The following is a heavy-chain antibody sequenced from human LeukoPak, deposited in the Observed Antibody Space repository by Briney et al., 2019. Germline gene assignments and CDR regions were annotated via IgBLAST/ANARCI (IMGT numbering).Heavy chain of an antibody. V-gene: IGHV4-34*01. D-gene: IGHD5-24*01. CDR2: INHSGST. CDR3: ARGGGYNYKLGY. J-gene: IGHJ4*02. CDR1: GGSFSGYY. Sequence: PSETLSLTCAVYGGSFSGYYWSWIRQPPGKGLDWIGEINHSGSTNYNPSLKSRVTISVDTSKNQFSLKLSSVTAADTAVYYCARGGGYNYKLGYWGQGTLVTVSS.